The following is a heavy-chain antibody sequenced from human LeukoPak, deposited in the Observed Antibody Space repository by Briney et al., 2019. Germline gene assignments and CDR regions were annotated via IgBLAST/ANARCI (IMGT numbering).Heavy chain of an antibody. CDR3: ARDPPLKDDYGDYVVGAFDI. V-gene: IGHV4-39*07. D-gene: IGHD4-17*01. CDR1: GGSISSSSYY. J-gene: IGHJ3*02. CDR2: IYYSGST. Sequence: SETLSLTCTVSGGSISSSSYYWGWIRQPPGKGLEYIGSIYYSGSTYYNPSLKSRVTISVDTSKNQFSLKLSSVTAADTAVYYCARDPPLKDDYGDYVVGAFDIWGQGTMVTVSS.